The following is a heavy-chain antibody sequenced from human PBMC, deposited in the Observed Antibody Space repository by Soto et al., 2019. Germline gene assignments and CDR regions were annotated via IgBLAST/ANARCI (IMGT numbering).Heavy chain of an antibody. CDR3: ARDYLTGDPREAFDS. D-gene: IGHD7-27*01. J-gene: IGHJ4*02. Sequence: EVQLVESGGGLVKPGESRRLSCTASGFNFGAFSLSWVRQAPGKGLEWVSSIDPTSTEIHYADSVEGRFSVYRDSTKNSLYLQMISLRFEDTGVYYCARDYLTGDPREAFDSWGQGTLVTVSS. CDR2: IDPTSTEI. CDR1: GFNFGAFS. V-gene: IGHV3-21*01.